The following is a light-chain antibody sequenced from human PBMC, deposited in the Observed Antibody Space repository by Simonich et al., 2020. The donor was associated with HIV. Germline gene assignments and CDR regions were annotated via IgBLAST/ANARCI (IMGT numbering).Light chain of an antibody. CDR3: QQYYSTLSYT. CDR1: QSVFYSSNNKNY. Sequence: DIVMTQSPDSLAVSLGERATINCKSSQSVFYSSNNKNYLAWYQQKPGQPPKLLIYLASTRESGGPDRFSGSGSGTDFTLTINSLQAEDVAVYYCQQYYSTLSYTFGQGTKLEIK. J-gene: IGKJ2*01. V-gene: IGKV4-1*01. CDR2: LAS.